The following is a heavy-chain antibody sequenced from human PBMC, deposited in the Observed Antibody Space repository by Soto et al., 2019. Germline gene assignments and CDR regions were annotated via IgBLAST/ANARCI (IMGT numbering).Heavy chain of an antibody. CDR1: GFTFSSYA. J-gene: IGHJ6*03. CDR3: AKGGSGSYYSVYYYYMDV. CDR2: ISGSGGST. Sequence: GGSLRLSCAASGFTFSSYAMSWVRQAPGKGLEWVSAISGSGGSTYYADSVKGRFTISRDNSKNTLYLQMNSLRAEDTAVYYCAKGGSGSYYSVYYYYMDVWGKGTTVTVSS. D-gene: IGHD3-10*01. V-gene: IGHV3-23*01.